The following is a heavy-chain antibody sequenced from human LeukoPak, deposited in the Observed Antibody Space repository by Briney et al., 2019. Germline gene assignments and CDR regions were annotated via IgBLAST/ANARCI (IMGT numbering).Heavy chain of an antibody. J-gene: IGHJ4*02. CDR2: ISGSGGST. CDR1: GFTFSSYA. Sequence: GGSLRLSCAASGFTFSSYAMSWVRQAPGKGLEWVSSISGSGGSTYYADSVKGRFTISRDNSKNTLYLQIDSLRAEDTAVYYCAKVLYCGGDCRGFDYWGQGTLVTVSS. D-gene: IGHD2-21*02. CDR3: AKVLYCGGDCRGFDY. V-gene: IGHV3-23*01.